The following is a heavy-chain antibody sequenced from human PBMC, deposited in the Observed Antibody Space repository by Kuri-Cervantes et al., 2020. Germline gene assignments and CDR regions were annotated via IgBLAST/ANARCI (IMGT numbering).Heavy chain of an antibody. CDR1: GFTVSSNY. CDR2: ISGSGGST. V-gene: IGHV3-23*01. D-gene: IGHD2-2*01. CDR3: AKVKGKMPPPVPDY. J-gene: IGHJ4*02. Sequence: LSLTCAASGFTVSSNYMSWVRQAPGKGLEWVSAISGSGGSTYYADSVKGRFTISRDNSKNTLYLQMNSLRAEDTAVYYCAKVKGKMPPPVPDYWGQGTLVTVSS.